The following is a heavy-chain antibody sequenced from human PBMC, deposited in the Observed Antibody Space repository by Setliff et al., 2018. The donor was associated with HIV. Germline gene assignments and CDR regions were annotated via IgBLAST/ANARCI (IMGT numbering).Heavy chain of an antibody. V-gene: IGHV1-2*02. CDR3: ARDFGAGFTGLDY. Sequence: ASVKVSCKASGYTFTDYYIHWVRQAPGQGLKWMGWINPNSSDTNYAQKFQGRVTMTRDTSISTAYMELSSLRSDDTAVYYCARDFGAGFTGLDYWGQGTLVTVSS. CDR1: GYTFTDYY. CDR2: INPNSSDT. J-gene: IGHJ4*02. D-gene: IGHD3-10*01.